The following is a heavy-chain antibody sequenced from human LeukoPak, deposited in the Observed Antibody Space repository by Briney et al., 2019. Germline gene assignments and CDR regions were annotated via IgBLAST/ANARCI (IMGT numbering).Heavy chain of an antibody. J-gene: IGHJ4*02. Sequence: ALVKVSCKASGYTFTGYYMHWVRQAPGQGLEWMGWINPNSGGTNYAQKFQGRVTMTRDTSVSTAYMELSRLRSDDTAVYYCARAAVSGGRSDYWGQGTLVTVSS. D-gene: IGHD2-15*01. CDR3: ARAAVSGGRSDY. CDR1: GYTFTGYY. V-gene: IGHV1-2*02. CDR2: INPNSGGT.